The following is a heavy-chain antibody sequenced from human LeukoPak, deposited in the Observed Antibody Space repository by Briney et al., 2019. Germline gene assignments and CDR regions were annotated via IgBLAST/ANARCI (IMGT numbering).Heavy chain of an antibody. J-gene: IGHJ5*02. CDR1: GGPISSYY. V-gene: IGHV4-59*01. Sequence: SETLSLTCTVSGGPISSYYWSWIRQPPGKGLEWIGYIYYSGSTNYNPSLKSRVTISVDTSKNQFSLKLSSVTAADTAVYYCARTGTREFDPWGQGTLVTVSS. D-gene: IGHD1-7*01. CDR2: IYYSGST. CDR3: ARTGTREFDP.